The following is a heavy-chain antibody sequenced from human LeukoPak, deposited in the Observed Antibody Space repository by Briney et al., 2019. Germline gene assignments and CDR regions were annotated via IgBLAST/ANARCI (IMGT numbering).Heavy chain of an antibody. Sequence: PGGSLRLSCAASGFNVNSNTMAWVRQAPGKGLEWVSTIYSGERTNCGDSMKDRFTISRDIPTNTLYLQMNSLRGEDTALYYCARASQWLAFDAWGQGALVTVSS. D-gene: IGHD6-19*01. V-gene: IGHV3-66*01. J-gene: IGHJ4*02. CDR3: ARASQWLAFDA. CDR2: IYSGERT. CDR1: GFNVNSNT.